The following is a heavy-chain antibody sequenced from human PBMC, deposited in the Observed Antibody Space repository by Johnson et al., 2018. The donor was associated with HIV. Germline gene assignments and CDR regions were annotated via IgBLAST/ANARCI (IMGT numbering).Heavy chain of an antibody. CDR2: VWSDGINK. CDR1: GFTFSSYG. J-gene: IGHJ3*02. V-gene: IGHV3-33*01. CDR3: ARRGRRADDAFDI. Sequence: QVQLVESGGGVVQPGRSLRLSCAASGFTFSSYGMHWVRQAPGKGLEWVAVVWSDGINKYYADSVRGRFTISRDNSKNTLYLQMNSLRAEDTAVYYCARRGRRADDAFDIWGQGTMVTVSS. D-gene: IGHD3-16*01.